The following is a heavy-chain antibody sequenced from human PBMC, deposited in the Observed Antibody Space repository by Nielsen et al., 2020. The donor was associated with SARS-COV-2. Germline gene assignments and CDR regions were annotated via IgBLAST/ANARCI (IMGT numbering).Heavy chain of an antibody. D-gene: IGHD3-10*01. V-gene: IGHV3-21*01. CDR3: ARAPYGSGSHIPN. J-gene: IGHJ4*02. CDR2: ISSSGSYI. Sequence: GESLKISCAASGFTFSSYSMNWVRQAPGKGLEWASSISSSGSYIYYADSVKGRFTISRDNAKNSLYLQMNSLRAEDTAVYYCARAPYGSGSHIPNWGQGTLVTVSS. CDR1: GFTFSSYS.